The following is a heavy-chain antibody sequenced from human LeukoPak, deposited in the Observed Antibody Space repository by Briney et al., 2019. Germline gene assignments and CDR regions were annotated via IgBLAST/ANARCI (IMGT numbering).Heavy chain of an antibody. CDR1: GYTFTSYA. D-gene: IGHD3-10*01. V-gene: IGHV7-4-1*02. J-gene: IGHJ4*02. CDR2: INTNTGNP. CDR3: ARLGTYYGSGSYYNLPFDY. Sequence: GASVKVSCKASGYTFTSYAMNWVRQAPGQGLEWMGWINTNTGNPTYAQGFTGRFVFSLDTSVSTAYLQISSLKAEDTAVYYCARLGTYYGSGSYYNLPFDYWGQGTLVTVSS.